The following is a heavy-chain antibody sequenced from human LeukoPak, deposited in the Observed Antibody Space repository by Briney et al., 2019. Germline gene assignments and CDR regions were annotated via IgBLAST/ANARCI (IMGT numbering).Heavy chain of an antibody. CDR1: GFTFNSYA. Sequence: GGSLRLSCAASGFTFNSYAMSWVRQAPGKGLEWVSTISGNSDSTSYAHSVKGRFTISRDNSKNTLYLQMNSLRAEDTAVYYCAKSKDNPLYYFDNWGQGTLVTVSS. CDR2: ISGNSDST. J-gene: IGHJ4*02. V-gene: IGHV3-23*01. CDR3: AKSKDNPLYYFDN.